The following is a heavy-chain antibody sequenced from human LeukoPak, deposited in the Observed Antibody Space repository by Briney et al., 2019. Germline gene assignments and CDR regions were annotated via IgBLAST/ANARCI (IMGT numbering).Heavy chain of an antibody. CDR3: ARVGGQWLVPNY. CDR2: INHSGST. CDR1: GGSLSGYY. D-gene: IGHD6-19*01. Sequence: SETLSLTCAVYGGSLSGYYWSWIRQPPGKGLEWIGEINHSGSTNYNPSLKSRVTISVDTSKNQFSLKLSSVTAADTAVYYCARVGGQWLVPNYWGQGTLVTVSS. J-gene: IGHJ4*02. V-gene: IGHV4-34*01.